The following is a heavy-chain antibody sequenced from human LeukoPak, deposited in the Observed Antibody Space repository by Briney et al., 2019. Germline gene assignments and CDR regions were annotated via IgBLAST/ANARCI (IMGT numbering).Heavy chain of an antibody. V-gene: IGHV3-20*04. CDR1: GFTFDDFG. Sequence: GGSLRLSCAASGFTFDDFGMSWVSQAPGKRLEWVSGINWNGGSTGYADSVKGRFTISRDNAKNSLYLQMNSLRAEDTALYYCARGKSSSWSYYYYYMDVWGKGTTVTVSS. D-gene: IGHD6-13*01. CDR2: INWNGGST. CDR3: ARGKSSSWSYYYYYMDV. J-gene: IGHJ6*03.